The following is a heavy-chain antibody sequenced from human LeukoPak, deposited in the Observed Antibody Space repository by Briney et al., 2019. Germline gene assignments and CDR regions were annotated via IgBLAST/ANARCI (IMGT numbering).Heavy chain of an antibody. V-gene: IGHV3-11*04. D-gene: IGHD6-19*01. CDR1: GFTVSINY. CDR2: ISSTGDTT. J-gene: IGHJ5*02. CDR3: ATLSVASSDVDH. Sequence: TGGSLRLSCAASGFTVSINYMSWVRQAPGKGLEWVSTISSTGDTTHHADSVKGRFTISRDNAQNSLYLQMNNLRADDTAVYYCATLSVASSDVDHWGQGTLVTVSS.